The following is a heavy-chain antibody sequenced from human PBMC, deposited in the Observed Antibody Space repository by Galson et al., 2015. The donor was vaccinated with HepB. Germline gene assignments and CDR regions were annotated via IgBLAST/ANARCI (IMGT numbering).Heavy chain of an antibody. V-gene: IGHV4-34*01. CDR1: GGSFSGYY. Sequence: TLSLTCAVYGGSFSGYYWSWIRQPPGKGLEWIGEINHSGSTNYNPSLKSRVTISVDTSKNQFSLKLSSVTAADTAVYYCARNYDSSGPISPLLDYWGQGTLVTVSS. CDR2: INHSGST. CDR3: ARNYDSSGPISPLLDY. D-gene: IGHD3-22*01. J-gene: IGHJ4*02.